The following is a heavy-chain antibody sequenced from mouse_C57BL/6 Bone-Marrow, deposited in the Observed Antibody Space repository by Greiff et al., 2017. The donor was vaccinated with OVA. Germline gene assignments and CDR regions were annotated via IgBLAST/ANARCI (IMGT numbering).Heavy chain of an antibody. V-gene: IGHV2-6-1*01. CDR1: GFSLTSYG. Sequence: VKLMESGPGLVAPSQSLSITCTVSGFSLTSYGVHWVRQPPGKGLEWLVVIWSDGSTTYNSALKSRLSISKDNSKSQVFLKMNSLQTDDTAMYYCARHGGYHYYAMDYWGQGTSVTVSS. CDR2: IWSDGST. J-gene: IGHJ4*01. CDR3: ARHGGYHYYAMDY.